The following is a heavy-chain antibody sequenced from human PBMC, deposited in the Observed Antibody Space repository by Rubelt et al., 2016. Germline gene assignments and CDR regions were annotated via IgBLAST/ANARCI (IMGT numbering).Heavy chain of an antibody. CDR2: ISYDGSNK. V-gene: IGHV3-30*03. CDR3: AIGYCSSTSCDRNWFDP. D-gene: IGHD2-2*01. J-gene: IGHJ5*02. Sequence: EWVAVISYDGSNKYYADSVKGRFTISRDNSKNTLYLQMNSLRAEDTAVYYCAIGYCSSTSCDRNWFDPWGQGTLVTVSS.